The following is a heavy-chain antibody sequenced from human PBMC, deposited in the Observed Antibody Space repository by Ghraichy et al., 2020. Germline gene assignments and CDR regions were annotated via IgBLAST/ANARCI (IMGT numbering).Heavy chain of an antibody. Sequence: SETLSLTCAVYGGSFSGYYWSWIRQPPGKGLEWIGEINHSRSTKYNPSLKSRVIISVDTSKNQFSLKLSSVTAADTAVYYCARGRRWITIFEVVRKDYGMDVWGQGTLVTVSS. CDR3: ARGRRWITIFEVVRKDYGMDV. CDR2: INHSRST. D-gene: IGHD3-3*01. J-gene: IGHJ6*02. CDR1: GGSFSGYY. V-gene: IGHV4-34*01.